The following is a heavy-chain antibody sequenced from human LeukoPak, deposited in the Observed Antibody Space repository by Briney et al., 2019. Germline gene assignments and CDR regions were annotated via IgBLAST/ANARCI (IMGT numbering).Heavy chain of an antibody. Sequence: GGSLRLSCAASGFTFSSYGMHWVRQAPGKGLEWVAFIRYDGSNKYYADSVKGRFTISRDNSKNTLYLQMNSLRAEDTAVYYCAKDALWFGESYYFDYWGQGTLVTVPS. D-gene: IGHD3-10*01. CDR3: AKDALWFGESYYFDY. CDR2: IRYDGSNK. J-gene: IGHJ4*02. V-gene: IGHV3-30*02. CDR1: GFTFSSYG.